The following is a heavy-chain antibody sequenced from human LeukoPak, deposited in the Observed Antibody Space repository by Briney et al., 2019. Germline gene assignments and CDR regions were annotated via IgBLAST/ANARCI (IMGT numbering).Heavy chain of an antibody. Sequence: GGSLRLSCAASGFTFNRYSMNWVRQAPGKGLEWISSISISSSYRYYADSVKGRFTISRDNAKNSLYLQMNSLRAEDTAVFYCARADQGPLDYWGQGTLVTVSS. CDR3: ARADQGPLDY. D-gene: IGHD2-2*01. CDR1: GFTFNRYS. J-gene: IGHJ4*02. CDR2: ISISSSYR. V-gene: IGHV3-21*01.